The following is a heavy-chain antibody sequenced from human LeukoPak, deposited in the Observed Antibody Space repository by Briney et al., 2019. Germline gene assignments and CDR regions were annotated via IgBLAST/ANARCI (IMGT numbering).Heavy chain of an antibody. CDR1: GGSIRSYY. D-gene: IGHD3-10*01. CDR2: SHYSGDT. V-gene: IGHV4-59*01. Sequence: SETLSLTCTVSGGSIRSYYWTWIRQPPGKGLERIGFSHYSGDTNYNPSLESRVTMSVDMSKNQFALKMSSVTAADTAVYYCARALWFGGLPDAFDIWGQGTMVTVSS. J-gene: IGHJ3*02. CDR3: ARALWFGGLPDAFDI.